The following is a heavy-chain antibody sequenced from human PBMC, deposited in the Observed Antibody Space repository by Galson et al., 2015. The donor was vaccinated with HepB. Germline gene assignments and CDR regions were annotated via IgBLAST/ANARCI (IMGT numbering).Heavy chain of an antibody. V-gene: IGHV1-8*01. Sequence: SCKASGYTFINYDINWVRQAAGQGLEWMAWMNPDRGNTEFAQKFQDRVTLTSNTSVSTAYMELSGLTSEDTAGYYCASWTEVQSAGDRCFDPWGQGTLVIVSS. J-gene: IGHJ5*02. CDR2: MNPDRGNT. CDR3: ASWTEVQSAGDRCFDP. D-gene: IGHD3/OR15-3a*01. CDR1: GYTFINYD.